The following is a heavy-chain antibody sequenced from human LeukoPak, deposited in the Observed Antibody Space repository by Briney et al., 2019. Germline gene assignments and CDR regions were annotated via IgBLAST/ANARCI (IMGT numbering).Heavy chain of an antibody. CDR3: ARAYGSGSYFYYYYYGMDV. CDR2: IGTAGDT. D-gene: IGHD3-10*01. CDR1: GFTFSSYD. J-gene: IGHJ6*02. Sequence: PGGSLRLSCAASGFTFSSYDMHWVRQATGKGLEWVSAIGTAGDTYYPGSVKGRFTISRENAKNSLYLQMNSLRAGDTAVYYRARAYGSGSYFYYYYYGMDVWGQGTTVTVSS. V-gene: IGHV3-13*01.